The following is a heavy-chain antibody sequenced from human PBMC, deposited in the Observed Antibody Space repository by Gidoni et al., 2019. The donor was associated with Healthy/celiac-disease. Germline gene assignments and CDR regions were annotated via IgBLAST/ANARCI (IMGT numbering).Heavy chain of an antibody. D-gene: IGHD2-2*01. CDR3: ARERTDYSSVDY. V-gene: IGHV4-59*01. CDR1: GGPISSYY. CDR2: IYYSGST. Sequence: QVQLQDSGPGPVKPSETLSHTCTVSGGPISSYYWRWIRQPPGKGLVLIVYIYYSGSTNYNPSLKSRVTISVDTSKNQFSLKLSSVTAADTAVYYCARERTDYSSVDYWGQGTLVTVSS. J-gene: IGHJ4*02.